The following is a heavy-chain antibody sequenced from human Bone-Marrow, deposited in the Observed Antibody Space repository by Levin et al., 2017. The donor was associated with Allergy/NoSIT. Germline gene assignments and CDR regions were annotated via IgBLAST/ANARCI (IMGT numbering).Heavy chain of an antibody. J-gene: IGHJ4*02. CDR1: GFSLSNAGMG. CDR3: ARILYNDSSGYYNYYFEY. CDR2: IFSNDEK. D-gene: IGHD3-22*01. Sequence: SGPTLVKPTETLTLTCTVSGFSLSNAGMGVTWIRQPPGKALEWLAHIFSNDEKSYRTSLKSRLTISKDTSKSQVVLTMTNMDPLDTGTYYCARILYNDSSGYYNYYFEYWGQGALVTVSS. V-gene: IGHV2-26*01.